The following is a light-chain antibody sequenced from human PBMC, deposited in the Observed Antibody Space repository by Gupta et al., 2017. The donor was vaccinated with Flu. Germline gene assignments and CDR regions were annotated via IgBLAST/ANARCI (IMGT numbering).Light chain of an antibody. Sequence: DIHMTQSPATLSSSLGDRVTITCRASENIYYYLAWFQQRPGKPPRLLISDTSTLAPGIPASFSGSGSGTDFTLTITSLRPEDVGQYYCQKYYRGPMTFGGGTKVEIK. CDR1: ENIYYY. V-gene: IGKV1-27*01. J-gene: IGKJ4*01. CDR2: DTS. CDR3: QKYYRGPMT.